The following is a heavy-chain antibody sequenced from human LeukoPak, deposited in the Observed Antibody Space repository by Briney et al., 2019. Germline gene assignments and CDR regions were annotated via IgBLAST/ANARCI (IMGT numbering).Heavy chain of an antibody. Sequence: SVKVSCKASGGTFSSYAISWVRQAPGQGLEWMGRIIPILGIANYAQKFQGRVTITADKSTSTAYMELSSLRSEDTAVYYCARLTTYSYGHKAFDYWGQGTLVTVSS. J-gene: IGHJ4*02. V-gene: IGHV1-69*04. D-gene: IGHD5-18*01. CDR2: IIPILGIA. CDR3: ARLTTYSYGHKAFDY. CDR1: GGTFSSYA.